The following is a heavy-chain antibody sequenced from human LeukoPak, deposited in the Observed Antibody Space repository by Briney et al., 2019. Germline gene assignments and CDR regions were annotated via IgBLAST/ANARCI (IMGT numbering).Heavy chain of an antibody. V-gene: IGHV1-46*01. CDR1: GYTFTSYY. CDR2: INPSGGST. J-gene: IGHJ3*02. CDR3: ARVRFSSGWYIAFDI. D-gene: IGHD6-19*01. Sequence: GASVKVSCKASGYTFTSYYMHWVRQAPGQGLEWMGIINPSGGSTTYAQQFQGRVTMTRNTSTTTVYMELSSLRSEDTAVYYCARVRFSSGWYIAFDIWGQGTMVTVSS.